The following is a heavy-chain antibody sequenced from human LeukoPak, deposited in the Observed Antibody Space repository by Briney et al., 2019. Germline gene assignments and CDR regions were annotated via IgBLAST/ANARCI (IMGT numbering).Heavy chain of an antibody. V-gene: IGHV3-30*04. CDR1: GFTFSSYA. J-gene: IGHJ4*02. CDR3: AREGVYSSGWSAYYYDSSGYGHLDY. Sequence: GRSLRLSCAASGFTFSSYAMHWVRQAPGKGLEWAAVISYDGSNKYYADSVKGRFTISRDNSKNTLYLQMNSLRAEDTAVYYCAREGVYSSGWSAYYYDSSGYGHLDYWGQGTLVTVSS. CDR2: ISYDGSNK. D-gene: IGHD3-22*01.